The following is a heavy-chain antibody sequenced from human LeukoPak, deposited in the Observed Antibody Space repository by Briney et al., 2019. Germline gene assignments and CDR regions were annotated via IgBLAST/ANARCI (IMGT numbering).Heavy chain of an antibody. Sequence: SQTLSLTCTVSGGSINNGNHFWTWLRQPAGKGLEWIGRIFTCGSTNYNPSLKSRLTMSIDTSKNQFSLQLSSVTAADTAMYFCGFSEGDFWGRGALVTVSS. CDR1: GGSINNGNHF. CDR2: IFTCGST. CDR3: GFSEGDF. V-gene: IGHV4-61*02. D-gene: IGHD6-25*01. J-gene: IGHJ4*01.